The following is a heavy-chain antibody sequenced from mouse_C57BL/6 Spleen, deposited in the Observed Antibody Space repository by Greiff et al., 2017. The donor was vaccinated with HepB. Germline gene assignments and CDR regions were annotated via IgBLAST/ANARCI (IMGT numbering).Heavy chain of an antibody. CDR2: IYPGDGDT. Sequence: QVQLKESGPELVKPGASVKISCKASGYAFSSSWMNWVKQRPGKGLEWIGRIYPGDGDTNYNGKFKGKATLTADKSPSTAYMQLSSLTSEDSAVYFCASPFYYCGSSWGFADWGQGTPVTVSA. CDR1: GYAFSSSW. J-gene: IGHJ3*01. D-gene: IGHD1-1*01. V-gene: IGHV1-82*01. CDR3: ASPFYYCGSSWGFAD.